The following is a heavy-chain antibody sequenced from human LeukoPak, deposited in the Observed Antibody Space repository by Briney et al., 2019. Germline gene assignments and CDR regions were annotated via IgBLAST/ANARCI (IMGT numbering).Heavy chain of an antibody. Sequence: PWASVKVSCKPSGYSFTGYFINWVRQAPGQGLEWMGWINTNTGNPTYAQGFTGRFVFSLDTSVSTAYLQISSLKAEDTAVYYCARVVEQLGFDYWGQGTLVTVSS. V-gene: IGHV7-4-1*02. CDR3: ARVVEQLGFDY. CDR1: GYSFTGYF. J-gene: IGHJ4*02. D-gene: IGHD6-13*01. CDR2: INTNTGNP.